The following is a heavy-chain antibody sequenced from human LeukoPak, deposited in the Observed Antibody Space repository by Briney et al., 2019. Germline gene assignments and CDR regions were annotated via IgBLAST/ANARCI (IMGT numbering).Heavy chain of an antibody. Sequence: GESLKISCKGSGYTFTNYWIGWVRQMPGKGLEFMGIIYPGDSDTRYSPSFQGQVTISVDKSINTAYLQWSSLKASDSAMYYCARHVGPPYCSGSNCYSSYYYYMDVWAKGTTVTVSS. V-gene: IGHV5-51*01. CDR1: GYTFTNYW. J-gene: IGHJ6*03. CDR2: IYPGDSDT. CDR3: ARHVGPPYCSGSNCYSSYYYYMDV. D-gene: IGHD2-15*01.